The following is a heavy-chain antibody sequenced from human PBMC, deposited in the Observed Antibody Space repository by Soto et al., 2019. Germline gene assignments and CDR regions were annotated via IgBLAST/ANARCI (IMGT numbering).Heavy chain of an antibody. D-gene: IGHD3-22*01. CDR1: GFSFSTYS. CDR2: ISSSSSTI. J-gene: IGHJ4*02. CDR3: ARAITGQNTPYDSSGYHFDY. Sequence: EVQLVESGGGLVQPGGSLRLSCAASGFSFSTYSMNWVRQAPGKGLEWVSYISSSSSTIHYADSVMGRFTISRDNAKNALYLQMNSLRAEDTAVYYCARAITGQNTPYDSSGYHFDYWGQGTLVTVSS. V-gene: IGHV3-48*01.